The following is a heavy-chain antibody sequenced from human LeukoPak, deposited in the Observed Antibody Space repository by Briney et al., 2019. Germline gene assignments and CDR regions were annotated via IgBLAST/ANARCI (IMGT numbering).Heavy chain of an antibody. CDR1: GGSISSGSYY. D-gene: IGHD6-6*01. CDR2: IYTSGST. Sequence: SETLSLTCTVSGGSISSGSYYWSWIRQPAGKGLEWIGRIYTSGSTNYNPSLKSRVTISVDTSKNQFSLKLSSVTAADTAVYYCARGLQSSGGPPRRWGQGTLVTVSS. J-gene: IGHJ4*02. V-gene: IGHV4-61*02. CDR3: ARGLQSSGGPPRR.